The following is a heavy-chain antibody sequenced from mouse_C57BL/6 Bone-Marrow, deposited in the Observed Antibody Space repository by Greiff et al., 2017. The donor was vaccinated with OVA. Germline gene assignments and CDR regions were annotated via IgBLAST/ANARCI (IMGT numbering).Heavy chain of an antibody. CDR3: AREGTYYSNVDSLDY. CDR2: IDPTGGGT. J-gene: IGHJ4*01. V-gene: IGHV1-72*01. CDR1: GYTFTSYW. Sequence: VQLQQPGAELVRPGASVKLSCKASGYTFTSYWMHWVKQRPGRGLEWIGRIDPTGGGTKYNQQFKSKATLTVDKPSSTAYMQLSSLTSEDSAVYYGAREGTYYSNVDSLDYWGQGTSVTVSA. D-gene: IGHD2-5*01.